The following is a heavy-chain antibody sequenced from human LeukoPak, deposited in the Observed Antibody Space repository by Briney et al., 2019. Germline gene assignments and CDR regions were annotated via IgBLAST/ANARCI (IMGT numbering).Heavy chain of an antibody. V-gene: IGHV3-20*04. CDR2: INWNGGST. J-gene: IGHJ3*02. Sequence: RAGGSLRLSCAASGFTFDDYGMSWVRQAPGKGLEWVSGINWNGGSTGYADSVKGRFTISRDNAKNSLYLQMNSLRAEDTALHCCARDSLGYGDAFDIWGQGTMVTVSS. CDR3: ARDSLGYGDAFDI. D-gene: IGHD5-18*01. CDR1: GFTFDDYG.